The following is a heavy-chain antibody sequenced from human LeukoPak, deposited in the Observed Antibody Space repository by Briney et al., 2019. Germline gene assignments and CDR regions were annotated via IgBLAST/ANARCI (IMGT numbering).Heavy chain of an antibody. CDR2: ISGHNGNT. CDR3: VRVGSAYGDPLEFDF. D-gene: IGHD4-17*01. Sequence: GASVKVSCKASGYSFNKFGISWVRQAPGRGLEGMGWISGHNGNTDSAQKFQDRVTMSTDNSMSTAYLELRSLRSDDTAVYFCVRVGSAYGDPLEFDFWGQGTLVTVSS. CDR1: GYSFNKFG. V-gene: IGHV1-18*01. J-gene: IGHJ4*02.